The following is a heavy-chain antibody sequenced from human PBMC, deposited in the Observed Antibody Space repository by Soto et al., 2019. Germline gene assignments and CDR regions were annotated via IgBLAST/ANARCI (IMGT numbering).Heavy chain of an antibody. CDR2: ISSSSSYI. D-gene: IGHD6-19*01. Sequence: EVQLVESGGGLVKPGGSLRLSCAASGFTFSSYSMNWVRQAPGKGLEWVSSISSSSSYIYYADSVKGRFTISRDNAKNSLYLQMNSLRAEDTAVYYCARWGSALGYSSGSLFDYWGQGTLVTVSS. V-gene: IGHV3-21*01. CDR1: GFTFSSYS. CDR3: ARWGSALGYSSGSLFDY. J-gene: IGHJ4*02.